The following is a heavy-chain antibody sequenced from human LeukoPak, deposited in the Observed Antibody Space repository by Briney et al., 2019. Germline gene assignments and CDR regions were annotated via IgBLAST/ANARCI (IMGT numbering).Heavy chain of an antibody. D-gene: IGHD3-9*01. V-gene: IGHV1-46*01. CDR3: ARVPGVLRYFDWLSDPPYYFDY. J-gene: IGHJ4*02. CDR1: GYSFTSHY. CDR2: INPSGGST. Sequence: ASVKVSCKASGYSFTSHYMHWVRQAPGQGLEWLGLINPSGGSTSYAQKFQGRVTMTRNTSISTAYMELSSLRSEDTAVYYCARVPGVLRYFDWLSDPPYYFDYWGQGTLVTVSS.